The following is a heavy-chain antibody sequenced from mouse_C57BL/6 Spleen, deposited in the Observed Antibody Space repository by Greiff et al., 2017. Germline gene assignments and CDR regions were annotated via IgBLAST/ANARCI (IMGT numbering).Heavy chain of an antibody. V-gene: IGHV1-80*01. CDR2: IYPGDGDT. J-gene: IGHJ2*01. CDR3: ASDSSGYFDY. Sequence: QVQLQQSGAELVKPGASVKISCKASGYAFSSYWMNWVKLRPGKGLEWIGQIYPGDGDTNYNGKFKGKATLTADKSSSTAYMQLSSLTSEDSAVYFCASDSSGYFDYWGQGTTLTVSS. CDR1: GYAFSSYW. D-gene: IGHD3-2*02.